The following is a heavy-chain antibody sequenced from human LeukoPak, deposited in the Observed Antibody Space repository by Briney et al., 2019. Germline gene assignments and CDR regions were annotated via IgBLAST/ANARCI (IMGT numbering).Heavy chain of an antibody. V-gene: IGHV4-59*12. CDR1: GGSISSYY. D-gene: IGHD2-15*01. J-gene: IGHJ4*02. CDR2: IYYSGST. CDR3: ARVVVKETVFDY. Sequence: SETLSLTCTVSGGSISSYYWSWIRQPPGKGLEWIGYIYYSGSTNYNPSLKSRVTISVDTSQNEFSLKLRSVTAADTAIYYCARVVVKETVFDYWGQGILVTVSS.